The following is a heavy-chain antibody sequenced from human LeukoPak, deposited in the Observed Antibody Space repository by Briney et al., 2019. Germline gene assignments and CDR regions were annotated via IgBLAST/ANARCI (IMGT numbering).Heavy chain of an antibody. Sequence: GRSLRLSCAASGFTFSSHGMHWVRQAPGKGLEWVAVISYDGSNKYYADSVKGRFTISRDNSKNTLYLQMNSLRAEDTAVYYCAKTAAAGMDSYYYGMDVWGQGTTVTVSS. D-gene: IGHD6-13*01. CDR1: GFTFSSHG. J-gene: IGHJ6*02. CDR2: ISYDGSNK. V-gene: IGHV3-30*18. CDR3: AKTAAAGMDSYYYGMDV.